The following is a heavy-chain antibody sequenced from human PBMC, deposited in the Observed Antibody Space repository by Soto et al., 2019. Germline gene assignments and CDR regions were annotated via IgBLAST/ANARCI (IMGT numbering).Heavy chain of an antibody. CDR1: GFTFSSYA. D-gene: IGHD3-10*01. Sequence: PGGSLRLSCTASGFTFSSYAMSWVRQAPGKGLEWVSAISGSGGSTYYADSVKGRFTISRDNSKNTLYLQMNSLRAEDTAVYYCALVFKITMVRGVPGYWGQGTLVTVSS. CDR2: ISGSGGST. V-gene: IGHV3-23*01. J-gene: IGHJ4*02. CDR3: ALVFKITMVRGVPGY.